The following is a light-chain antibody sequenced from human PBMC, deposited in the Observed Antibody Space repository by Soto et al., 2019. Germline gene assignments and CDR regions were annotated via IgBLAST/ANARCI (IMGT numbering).Light chain of an antibody. Sequence: DIQMTQSPSSLSASVGDRVTITCRTSQDISNYLAWYQQKPGKVPKLLIYAASTLQSGVPSRFSGGGSGTDFTPTISSLQPEDVAAYYCQKYNSAPHSVGGGTKVEIQ. CDR3: QKYNSAPHS. V-gene: IGKV1-27*01. J-gene: IGKJ4*01. CDR1: QDISNY. CDR2: AAS.